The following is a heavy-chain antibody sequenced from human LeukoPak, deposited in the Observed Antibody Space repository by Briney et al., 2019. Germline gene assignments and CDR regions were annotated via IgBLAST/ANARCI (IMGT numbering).Heavy chain of an antibody. CDR2: IYYSGST. CDR1: CGSISSYY. V-gene: IGHV4-59*12. J-gene: IGHJ4*02. Sequence: SETLSLTCALSCGSISSYYRSWIRQPPGKGLEWIGYIYYSGSTNYNPSLKSRVTISVDTSKNQFSLKLSSVTAADTAVYYCARPEFPYRSSSRNPSDYWGQGTLVTVSS. D-gene: IGHD6-6*01. CDR3: ARPEFPYRSSSRNPSDY.